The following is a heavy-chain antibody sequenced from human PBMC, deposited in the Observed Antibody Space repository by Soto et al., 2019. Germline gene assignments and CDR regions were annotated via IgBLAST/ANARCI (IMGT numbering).Heavy chain of an antibody. V-gene: IGHV3-33*01. Sequence: QVQLVESGGGVVQPGRSLRLSCAASGFSFRSYDMHWVRQAPGKGLEWGAGVWADGNEKYYADSVNGRFSISRDNSRNTLYLQMDTLTAEATAVYYCARVLRGFLEWFGADHWGQGTLVTVSS. CDR2: VWADGNEK. J-gene: IGHJ4*02. D-gene: IGHD3-3*01. CDR3: ARVLRGFLEWFGADH. CDR1: GFSFRSYD.